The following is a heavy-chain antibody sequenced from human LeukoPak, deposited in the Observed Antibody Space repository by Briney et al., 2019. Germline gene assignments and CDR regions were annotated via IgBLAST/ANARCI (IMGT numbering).Heavy chain of an antibody. D-gene: IGHD6-19*01. V-gene: IGHV4-39*01. Sequence: PSQTLSLTCTVSGGSISSGDYYWGWIRQPPGKGLEWIGSIYYSGSAYYNPSLKSRVTISVDTSKNQFSLKLSSVTAADTAVYYCARSPYSSGWSPFFDYWGQGTLVTVSS. CDR2: IYYSGSA. CDR3: ARSPYSSGWSPFFDY. J-gene: IGHJ4*02. CDR1: GGSISSGDYY.